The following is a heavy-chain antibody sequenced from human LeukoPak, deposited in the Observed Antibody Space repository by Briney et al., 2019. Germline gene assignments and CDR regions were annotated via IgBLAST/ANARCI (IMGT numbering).Heavy chain of an antibody. V-gene: IGHV3-13*01. CDR1: GFTLSDYD. CDR3: ARDLGYCTNGVCHTRFDY. D-gene: IGHD2-8*01. J-gene: IGHJ4*02. Sequence: GGSLRLSCAASGFTLSDYDIHWVRQPIGKGLDWVSGLGSAGDKYHVGSERGRFTISREDAENSVYLQVNGLRAEDTAVYYCARDLGYCTNGVCHTRFDYWGQGTLVAVSS. CDR2: LGSAGDK.